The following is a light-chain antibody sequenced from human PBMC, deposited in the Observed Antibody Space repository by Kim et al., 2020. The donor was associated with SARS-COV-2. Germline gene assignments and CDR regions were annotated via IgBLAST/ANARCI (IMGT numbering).Light chain of an antibody. V-gene: IGLV3-19*01. CDR3: GSRDSDNHLGL. CDR1: SLSFYY. J-gene: IGLJ2*01. Sequence: SSELTQDPAVSVALGQTVRITCQGDSLSFYYASWYQQKPGQAPMLIIYDKNNRPSGIPDRFSGSTSGSTASLTITGAQAEDEADYYCGSRDSDNHLGLFGGGTQLTVL. CDR2: DKN.